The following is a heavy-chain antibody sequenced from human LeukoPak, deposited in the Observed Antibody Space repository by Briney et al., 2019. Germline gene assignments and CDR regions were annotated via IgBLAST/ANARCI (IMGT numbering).Heavy chain of an antibody. D-gene: IGHD2/OR15-2a*01. Sequence: SETLSLTCTVSGVSISSGDYYWSWIRQPPGKGLEWIGYIYYSGSTYYNPSLKSRITISVDTSKNQFSLKLSSVTAADTAVYYCASRLLHNWFDPWGQGTLVTVSS. CDR1: GVSISSGDYY. J-gene: IGHJ5*02. CDR3: ASRLLHNWFDP. V-gene: IGHV4-30-4*01. CDR2: IYYSGST.